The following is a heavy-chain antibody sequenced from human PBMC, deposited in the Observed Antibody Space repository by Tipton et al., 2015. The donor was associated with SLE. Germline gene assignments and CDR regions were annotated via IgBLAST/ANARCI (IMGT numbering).Heavy chain of an antibody. V-gene: IGHV3-43D*04. J-gene: IGHJ4*02. D-gene: IGHD6-19*01. CDR2: ISWDGGST. CDR3: AKDCKGIAVAGSYFDY. CDR1: GFTFDDHA. Sequence: SLRLSCAASGFTFDDHAMHWVRQAPGKGLEWVALISWDGGSTYYADSVEGRFTISRDNSKNSLYLQMNSLRAEDTALYYCAKDCKGIAVAGSYFDYWGQGTLVTVSS.